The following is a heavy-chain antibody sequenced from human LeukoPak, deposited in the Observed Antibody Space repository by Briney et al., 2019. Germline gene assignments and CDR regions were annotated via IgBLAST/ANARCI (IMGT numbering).Heavy chain of an antibody. J-gene: IGHJ4*02. Sequence: GASVKVSCKASGYTFALYFMHWVRQAPGQGLEWMGWINPNTGGTNYAQKFQGRVTMTRDTTISTAYMELSRPGSDDTAFYYCARDAEMATTTIDYWGQGTLVTVSS. D-gene: IGHD5-24*01. CDR3: ARDAEMATTTIDY. CDR2: INPNTGGT. CDR1: GYTFALYF. V-gene: IGHV1-2*02.